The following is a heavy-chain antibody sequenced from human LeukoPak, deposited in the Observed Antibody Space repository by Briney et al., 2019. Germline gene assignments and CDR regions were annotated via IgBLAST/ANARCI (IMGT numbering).Heavy chain of an antibody. Sequence: GGSLRLSCAASGFTFSDYYMSWIRQAPGKGLEWVSYISSSSSYTNYADSVKGRFTISRDNAKNSLYLQMNSLRAEEPAVYSCARKNYPGIAAAVAYWGQGTLVTVSS. D-gene: IGHD6-13*01. CDR2: ISSSSSYT. CDR1: GFTFSDYY. J-gene: IGHJ4*02. V-gene: IGHV3-11*06. CDR3: ARKNYPGIAAAVAY.